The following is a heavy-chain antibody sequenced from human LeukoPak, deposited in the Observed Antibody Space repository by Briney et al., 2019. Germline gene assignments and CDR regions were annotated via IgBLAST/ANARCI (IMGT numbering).Heavy chain of an antibody. V-gene: IGHV3-48*02. CDR3: ARGLYGDPPLDAFDI. CDR1: GFTFSSYS. D-gene: IGHD4-17*01. CDR2: ISSSSSTI. Sequence: GGSLRLSCAASGFTFSSYSMNWVHQAAGKGLEWVSYISSSSSTIYYADSVKGRFTISRDNAKNSLYLQMNSLRDEDTAVYYCARGLYGDPPLDAFDIWGQGTMVTVSS. J-gene: IGHJ3*02.